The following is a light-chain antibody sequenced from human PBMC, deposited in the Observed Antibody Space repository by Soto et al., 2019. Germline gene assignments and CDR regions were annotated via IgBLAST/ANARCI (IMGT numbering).Light chain of an antibody. CDR1: QRIANW. V-gene: IGKV1-5*01. Sequence: DIQMTQSPSTLSASVGDRVTITCRTSQRIANWLAWYQQKPGKAPKRLIYDASTLESGVPSRFSGSGSGTEVTLTISSLQPDDFATYYCQQSTTFGQGTKVEIK. CDR2: DAS. CDR3: QQSTT. J-gene: IGKJ1*01.